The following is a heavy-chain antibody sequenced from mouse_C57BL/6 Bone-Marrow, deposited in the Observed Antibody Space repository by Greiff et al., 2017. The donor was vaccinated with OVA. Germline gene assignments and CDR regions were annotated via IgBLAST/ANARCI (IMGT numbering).Heavy chain of an antibody. D-gene: IGHD2-4*01. Sequence: VQLKESGGGLVQPGESLKLSCESNEYEFPSHDMSWVRKTPEKRLELVAAINSDGGSTYYPDTMERRFIISRDNTKKTLYLQMSSLRSEDTALYYCARLYYDYERYAMDYWGQGTSVTVSS. J-gene: IGHJ4*01. V-gene: IGHV5-2*01. CDR1: EYEFPSHD. CDR3: ARLYYDYERYAMDY. CDR2: INSDGGST.